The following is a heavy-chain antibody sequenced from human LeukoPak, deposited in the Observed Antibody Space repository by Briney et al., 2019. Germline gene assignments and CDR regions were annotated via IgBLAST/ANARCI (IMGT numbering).Heavy chain of an antibody. CDR3: ARDAYGGNGFGGFDY. V-gene: IGHV1-69*13. CDR2: IIPIFGTA. CDR1: GYTFTSYG. Sequence: ASVKVSCKASGYTFTSYGISWVRQAPGQGLEWMGGIIPIFGTANYAQKFQGRVTITADESTSTAYMELSSLRSEDTAVYYCARDAYGGNGFGGFDYWGQGTLVTVSS. J-gene: IGHJ4*02. D-gene: IGHD4-23*01.